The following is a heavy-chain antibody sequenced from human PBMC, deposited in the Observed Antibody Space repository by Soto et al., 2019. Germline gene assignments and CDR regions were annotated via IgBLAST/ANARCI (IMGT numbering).Heavy chain of an antibody. Sequence: QVQLVESGGGVVQPGRSLRLSCAASGFTFRDYAMHWVRQAPGKGLEWVAVISYDGSNKIYADSVRGRFTISRDNSKNPLYVQMSSVRPEDTAVYYCARDPYYDILSATTAYFDYWGQGTLVTVSS. CDR1: GFTFRDYA. CDR2: ISYDGSNK. V-gene: IGHV3-30-3*01. CDR3: ARDPYYDILSATTAYFDY. D-gene: IGHD3-9*01. J-gene: IGHJ4*02.